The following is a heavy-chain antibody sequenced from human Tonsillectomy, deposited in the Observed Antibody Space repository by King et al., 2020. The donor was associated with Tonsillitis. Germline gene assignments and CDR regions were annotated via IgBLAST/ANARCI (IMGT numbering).Heavy chain of an antibody. J-gene: IGHJ6*02. CDR3: AGEGDQLLAGGLEESGMDV. CDR1: GFSFSDYY. V-gene: IGHV3-11*01. Sequence: QVQLVESGGGLVKPGGSLRLSCGASGFSFSDYYMSWSGQAPGKGLEWISSISSSGSSIYYGDSVKGRFTISRDNAETSLYLQMNSLRAEDTAVYYCAGEGDQLLAGGLEESGMDVWGQGTTVTVSS. CDR2: ISSSGSSI. D-gene: IGHD2-2*01.